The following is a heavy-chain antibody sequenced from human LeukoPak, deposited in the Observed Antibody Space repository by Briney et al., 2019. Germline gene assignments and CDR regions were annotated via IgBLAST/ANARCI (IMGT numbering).Heavy chain of an antibody. D-gene: IGHD5-12*01. Sequence: ASVKVSCKASGYTFTGYYMHWVRQAPGQGLEWMGWISAYNGNTNYAQKLQGRVTMTTDTSTSTAYMELRSLRSDDTAVYYCARDLGGYDQFDYWGQGTLVTVSS. J-gene: IGHJ4*02. V-gene: IGHV1-18*04. CDR1: GYTFTGYY. CDR2: ISAYNGNT. CDR3: ARDLGGYDQFDY.